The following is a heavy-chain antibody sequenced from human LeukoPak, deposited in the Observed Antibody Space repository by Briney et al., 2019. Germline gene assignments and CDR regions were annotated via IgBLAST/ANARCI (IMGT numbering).Heavy chain of an antibody. Sequence: ASVKVSCKASGYTFINNWMHWVRQAPGQGLEWVGLINPTGTRTLYAQKFQGRVTLTRDMSTTTDYMELSSLTSEDTAVYYCARGMVRGIIILNPFDYWGQGTLVTVSS. CDR3: ARGMVRGIIILNPFDY. CDR2: INPTGTRT. CDR1: GYTFINNW. D-gene: IGHD3-10*01. V-gene: IGHV1-46*01. J-gene: IGHJ4*02.